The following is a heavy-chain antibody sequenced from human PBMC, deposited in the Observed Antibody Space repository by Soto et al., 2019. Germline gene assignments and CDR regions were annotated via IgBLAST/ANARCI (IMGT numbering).Heavy chain of an antibody. Sequence: EVQLVESGGGLIQPGGSLRLSCAASGFTVSSNYMSWVRQAPGKGLEWVSVIYSGGSTYYADSVKGRFTISRDNSKNTRYLQMNSLRAEDTAVYYCARITASDAFDIWGQGTMVTVSS. D-gene: IGHD1-20*01. J-gene: IGHJ3*02. CDR1: GFTVSSNY. V-gene: IGHV3-53*01. CDR3: ARITASDAFDI. CDR2: IYSGGST.